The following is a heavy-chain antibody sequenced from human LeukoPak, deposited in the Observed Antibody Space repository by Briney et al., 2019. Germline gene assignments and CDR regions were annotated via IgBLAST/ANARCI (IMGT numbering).Heavy chain of an antibody. CDR2: IGGSSRSI. J-gene: IGHJ4*02. CDR3: ARAGGSTVSHSDY. Sequence: PGGSLRLSCAASAFTFSSYSMNWVRQAPGKGLEWILYIGGSSRSISYADSVKGRFTISRDNAKNSLYLQMNSLRAEDTAVYYCARAGGSTVSHSDYWGQRTLVTVSS. CDR1: AFTFSSYS. V-gene: IGHV3-48*04. D-gene: IGHD4-17*01.